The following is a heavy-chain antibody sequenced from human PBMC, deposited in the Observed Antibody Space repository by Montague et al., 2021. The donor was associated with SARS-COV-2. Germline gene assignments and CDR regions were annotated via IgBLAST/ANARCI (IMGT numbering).Heavy chain of an antibody. V-gene: IGHV4-34*01. CDR2: INHSGST. Sequence: SETLSLTCAVYGGSFSGYYWSWIRQPPGKGLEWIGEINHSGSTNYNPSLKRRVTISVDTSKNQFSLKLSSVTAADTAVYYCARGRGIQLWFNYYYYMDVWGKGTTVTVSS. CDR1: GGSFSGYY. D-gene: IGHD5-18*01. CDR3: ARGRGIQLWFNYYYYMDV. J-gene: IGHJ6*03.